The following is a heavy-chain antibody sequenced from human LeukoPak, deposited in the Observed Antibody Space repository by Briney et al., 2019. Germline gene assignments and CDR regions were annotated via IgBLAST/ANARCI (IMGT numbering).Heavy chain of an antibody. CDR1: GFSFSAYG. J-gene: IGHJ3*02. Sequence: GGSLRLSCAASGFSFSAYGMNWVRQAPGKGLEWVSGFSGSGGSTYYADSVKGRFTISRDNSKNTLYLQMNSLRAEDTAVYYCAKGNSWYGAFDIWGQGTMVTVSS. V-gene: IGHV3-23*01. CDR3: AKGNSWYGAFDI. CDR2: FSGSGGST. D-gene: IGHD6-13*01.